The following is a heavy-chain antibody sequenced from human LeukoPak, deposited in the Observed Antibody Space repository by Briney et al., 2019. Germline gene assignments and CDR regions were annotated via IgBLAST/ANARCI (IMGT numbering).Heavy chain of an antibody. D-gene: IGHD3-10*01. Sequence: QPGRSLRLSCATSGFSFNTYPIHWVRQAPGKGQERVAVISNDGNNKYYADSVKGRFTISRDNSNNTLSLQMNGLRVEDTAVYYCARPDDSESFYRANHYWGRGTLVTVS. CDR3: ARPDDSESFYRANHY. CDR1: GFSFNTYP. J-gene: IGHJ4*02. V-gene: IGHV3-30*04. CDR2: ISNDGNNK.